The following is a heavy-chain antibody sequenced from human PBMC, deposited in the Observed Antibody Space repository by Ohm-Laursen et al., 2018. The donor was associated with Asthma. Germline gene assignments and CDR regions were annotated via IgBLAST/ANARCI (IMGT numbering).Heavy chain of an antibody. CDR2: ISYDGSNK. CDR1: GFTFSSYG. CDR3: ARHSGFDY. J-gene: IGHJ4*02. Sequence: SLRLSCSASGFTFSSYGMHWVRQAPGKGLEWVAVISYDGSNKYYADSVKGRFTISRDNSKNTLYLQMNSLRAEDTAVYYCARHSGFDYWGQGTLVTVSS. D-gene: IGHD6-13*01. V-gene: IGHV3-30*03.